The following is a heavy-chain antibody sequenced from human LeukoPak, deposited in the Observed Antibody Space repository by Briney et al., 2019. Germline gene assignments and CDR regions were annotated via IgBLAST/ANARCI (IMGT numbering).Heavy chain of an antibody. CDR1: GGSFSGYY. CDR3: ARGRDTMVRGVIPTPSNYFDY. CDR2: INHSGST. J-gene: IGHJ4*02. D-gene: IGHD3-10*01. Sequence: PSETLSLTCAVYGGSFSGYYWSWIRQPPGKGLEWIGEINHSGSTNYNPSLKSRVTISVDTSKNQFSLKLSSVTATDTAVYYCARGRDTMVRGVIPTPSNYFDYWGQGTLVTVSS. V-gene: IGHV4-34*01.